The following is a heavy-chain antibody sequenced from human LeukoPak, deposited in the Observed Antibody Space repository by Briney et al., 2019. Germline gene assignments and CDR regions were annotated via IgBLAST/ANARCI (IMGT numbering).Heavy chain of an antibody. D-gene: IGHD6-6*01. Sequence: HPGGSLRLSCAASGFTVSSNYMSWVRQAPGKGLEWVSVIYSGGSTYYADSVKCRFTISRDNSKDTLYLQMNSLRAEDTAVYYCARLEYSSTGNYWGQGTLVTVSS. V-gene: IGHV3-66*02. CDR3: ARLEYSSTGNY. J-gene: IGHJ4*02. CDR1: GFTVSSNY. CDR2: IYSGGST.